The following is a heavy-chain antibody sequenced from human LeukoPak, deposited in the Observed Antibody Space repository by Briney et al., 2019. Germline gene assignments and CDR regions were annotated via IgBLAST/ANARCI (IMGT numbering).Heavy chain of an antibody. Sequence: TSETLSLTCTVSGYSISSGYHWGWIRQPPGKGLEWIGSIYHSGSTYYNPSLKSRVTISVDTSKNQFSLKLSSVTAADTAVYYCARDRSYCSGGSCSYYFDYWGQGTLVTVSS. D-gene: IGHD2-15*01. V-gene: IGHV4-38-2*02. CDR2: IYHSGST. J-gene: IGHJ4*02. CDR3: ARDRSYCSGGSCSYYFDY. CDR1: GYSISSGYH.